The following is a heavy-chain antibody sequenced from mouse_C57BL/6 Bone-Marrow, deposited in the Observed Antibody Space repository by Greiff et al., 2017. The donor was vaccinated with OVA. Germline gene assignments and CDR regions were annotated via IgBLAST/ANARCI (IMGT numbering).Heavy chain of an antibody. CDR2: ISDGGSYT. V-gene: IGHV5-4*01. D-gene: IGHD1-1*01. J-gene: IGHJ4*01. CDR1: GFTFSSYA. CDR3: ARPTVVATRAMDY. Sequence: DVQLVESGGGLVKPGGSLKLSCAASGFTFSSYAMSWVRQTPEKRLEWVATISDGGSYTYYPDNVKGRFTISRDNAKNNLYLQMSHLKSEDTAMYYCARPTVVATRAMDYWGQGTSVTVSS.